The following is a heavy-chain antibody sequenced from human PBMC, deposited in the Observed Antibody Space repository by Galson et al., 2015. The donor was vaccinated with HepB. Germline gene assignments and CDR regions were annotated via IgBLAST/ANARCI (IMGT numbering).Heavy chain of an antibody. CDR3: VRVADSDYGDHSHFDS. Sequence: SLRLSCAASGFTFSDYYMTWIRQAPGKGLEWLAYISSNTIYTNYADSVKGRFTISRDNIKNSMYLQMNSLRAEDTAVYCCVRVADSDYGDHSHFDSWGLGTLVTVSS. CDR1: GFTFSDYY. V-gene: IGHV3-11*06. D-gene: IGHD4-17*01. J-gene: IGHJ4*02. CDR2: ISSNTIYT.